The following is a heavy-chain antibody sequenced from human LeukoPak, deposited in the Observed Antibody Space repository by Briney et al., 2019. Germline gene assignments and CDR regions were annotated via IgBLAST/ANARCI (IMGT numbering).Heavy chain of an antibody. J-gene: IGHJ4*02. V-gene: IGHV1-69*05. CDR1: GGTFSSYA. Sequence: SVKVSCKASGGTFSSYAISWVRQAPGQGLEWMGGIIPIFGTANYAQKLQGRVTMTTDTSTSTAYMELRSLRSDDTAVYYCARVKAAGTFDYWGQGTLVTVSS. D-gene: IGHD6-13*01. CDR3: ARVKAAGTFDY. CDR2: IIPIFGTA.